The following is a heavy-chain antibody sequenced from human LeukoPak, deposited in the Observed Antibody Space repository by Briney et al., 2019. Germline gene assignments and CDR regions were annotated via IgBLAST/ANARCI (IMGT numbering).Heavy chain of an antibody. V-gene: IGHV4-59*01. CDR2: IHSSGST. CDR3: ARDETSTGDAFDI. CDR1: GGSITTYY. J-gene: IGHJ3*02. Sequence: PSETLSLTCIISGGSITTYYWSWIRQPPGKGLEWIGYIHSSGSTNYNPSLKDRLTISVDTSKNQFSLKLNSVTAADTAVYYCARDETSTGDAFDIWGQGTMVTVSS. D-gene: IGHD3-10*01.